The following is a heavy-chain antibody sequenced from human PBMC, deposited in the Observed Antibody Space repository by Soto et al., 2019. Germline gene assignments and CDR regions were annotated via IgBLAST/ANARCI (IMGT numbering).Heavy chain of an antibody. D-gene: IGHD2-15*01. CDR1: GGSISRGGYS. Sequence: LSLTCAVSGGSISRGGYSWTWIRQPPGKGLEWIGYIYHSGNTHYNPSLKSRVTISGDRSKNQFTLNLSSVTAADTAVYYCASNVAADDDLDVWGQGTMVTVSS. CDR3: ASNVAADDDLDV. V-gene: IGHV4-30-2*01. J-gene: IGHJ3*01. CDR2: IYHSGNT.